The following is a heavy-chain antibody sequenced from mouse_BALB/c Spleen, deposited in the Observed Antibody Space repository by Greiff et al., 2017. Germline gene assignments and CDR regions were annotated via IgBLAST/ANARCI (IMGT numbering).Heavy chain of an antibody. Sequence: QVQLKESGAELAKPGASVKMSCKASGYTFTSYWMHWVKQRPGQGLEWIGYINPSTGYTEYNQKFKDKATLTADKSSSTAYMQLSSLTSEDSAVYYCARKRGYGKRYFDYWGQGTTLTVSS. J-gene: IGHJ2*01. D-gene: IGHD2-10*02. CDR3: ARKRGYGKRYFDY. CDR1: GYTFTSYW. CDR2: INPSTGYT. V-gene: IGHV1-7*01.